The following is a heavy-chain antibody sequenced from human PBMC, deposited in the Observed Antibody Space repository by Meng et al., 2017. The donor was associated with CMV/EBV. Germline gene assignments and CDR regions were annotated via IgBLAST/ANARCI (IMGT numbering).Heavy chain of an antibody. CDR1: GLTFRKSG. V-gene: IGHV3-7*01. Sequence: GGSLRLSCAASGLTFRKSGMSWLRQVPGKGLEWVSDISGDGREMYYVDSVKGRFTVSRDNAKNSLFLQMNSLRVEDTAVYYCAGLWIWGPGTLVTVSS. J-gene: IGHJ4*02. CDR3: AGLWI. D-gene: IGHD1-1*01. CDR2: ISGDGREM.